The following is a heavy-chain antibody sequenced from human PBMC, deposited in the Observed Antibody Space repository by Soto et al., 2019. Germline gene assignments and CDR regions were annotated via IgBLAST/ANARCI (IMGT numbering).Heavy chain of an antibody. CDR1: GFTFSSYG. Sequence: QVQLVESVGGVVQPGRSLRLSCAASGFTFSSYGMPWVLQAPGKGLEWVAVISYDGSNKYYADSVKGRFTISRDNSKNTLYLQMNSLRAEDTAVYYCAKARVAAAVFDYWGQGTLVTVSS. CDR3: AKARVAAAVFDY. V-gene: IGHV3-30*18. D-gene: IGHD6-13*01. J-gene: IGHJ4*02. CDR2: ISYDGSNK.